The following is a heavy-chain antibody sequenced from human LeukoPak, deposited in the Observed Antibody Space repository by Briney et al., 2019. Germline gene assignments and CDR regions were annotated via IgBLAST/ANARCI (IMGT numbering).Heavy chain of an antibody. V-gene: IGHV3-48*01. CDR1: GFTFSSYS. CDR2: ISSSSTI. J-gene: IGHJ4*02. CDR3: ARARPPIFGVVIPPDY. D-gene: IGHD3-3*01. Sequence: GGSLRLSCAASGFTFSSYSMNWVRQAPGKGLEWVSYISSSSTIYYADSVKGRFTISRDNAKNSLYLQMNSLRAEDTAVYYCARARPPIFGVVIPPDYWGQGTLVTVSS.